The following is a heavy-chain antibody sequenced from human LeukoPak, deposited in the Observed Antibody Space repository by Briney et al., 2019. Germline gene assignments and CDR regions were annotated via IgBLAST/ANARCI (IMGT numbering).Heavy chain of an antibody. CDR2: MNPNSGNT. CDR1: GYTFTSYD. CDR3: ARGSHDSSGYYFDY. D-gene: IGHD3-22*01. J-gene: IGHJ4*02. Sequence: GASVKVSCKASGYTFTSYDINWVRQATGQRLEWMGWMNPNSGNTGYAQKFQGRVTITRNTSISTAYMELSSLRSEDAAVYYCARGSHDSSGYYFDYWGQGTLVTVSS. V-gene: IGHV1-8*03.